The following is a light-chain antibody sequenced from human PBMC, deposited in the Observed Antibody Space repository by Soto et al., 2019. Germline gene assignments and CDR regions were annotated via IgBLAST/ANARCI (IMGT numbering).Light chain of an antibody. CDR2: GAS. Sequence: VMTQSPATLSVSPGERATLSCRASQSVSSNLAWYQQKPGQAPRLLIYGASTRATGIPARFSGSGSGTEFTLTISSLQSEDFALYYCQQSNNWPPTFGQGTKVDIK. CDR3: QQSNNWPPT. J-gene: IGKJ1*01. CDR1: QSVSSN. V-gene: IGKV3-15*01.